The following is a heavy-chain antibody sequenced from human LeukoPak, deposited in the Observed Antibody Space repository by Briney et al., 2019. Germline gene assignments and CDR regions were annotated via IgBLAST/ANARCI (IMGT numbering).Heavy chain of an antibody. V-gene: IGHV4-59*01. J-gene: IGHJ4*02. CDR3: ARNSRGYYRPLYYFDY. Sequence: GSLRLSCAASGFTFSSYWMSWVRQAPGKGLEWIGYIYYSGSTNYNPSLKSRVTISVDTSKNQFSLKLSSVTAADTAVYYCARNSRGYYRPLYYFDYWGQGTLVTVSS. D-gene: IGHD3-3*01. CDR2: IYYSGST. CDR1: GFTFSSYW.